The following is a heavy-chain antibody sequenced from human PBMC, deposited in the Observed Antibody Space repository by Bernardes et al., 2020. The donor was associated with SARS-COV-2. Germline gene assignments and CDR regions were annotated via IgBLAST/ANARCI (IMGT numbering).Heavy chain of an antibody. J-gene: IGHJ3*01. Sequence: SETLSLTCTVSGVSISNYYWSWIRQTPGKGLEWIGYMYHSGNTNYNPSLKSRVTMSIETSKKQFLLNLTSVTAADTAIYYCARQGGDSWSGPGEAFDVWGQGTMISVS. CDR3: ARQGGDSWSGPGEAFDV. CDR1: GVSISNYY. V-gene: IGHV4-59*08. CDR2: MYHSGNT. D-gene: IGHD3-3*01.